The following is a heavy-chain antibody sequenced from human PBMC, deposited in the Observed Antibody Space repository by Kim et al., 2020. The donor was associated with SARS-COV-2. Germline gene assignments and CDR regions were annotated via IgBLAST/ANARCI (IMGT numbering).Heavy chain of an antibody. CDR3: AKDMSI. CDR2: IGGSGVTT. Sequence: GGSLRLSCVGSGFIFSSYAMSWVRQAPGKGVEWVSSIGGSGVTTYYADSVKGRFTISRDNSKNTLYLQMNSLRAEDTALYYCAKDMSIGGQGTLVTVSS. CDR1: GFIFSSYA. J-gene: IGHJ4*02. V-gene: IGHV3-23*01. D-gene: IGHD1-26*01.